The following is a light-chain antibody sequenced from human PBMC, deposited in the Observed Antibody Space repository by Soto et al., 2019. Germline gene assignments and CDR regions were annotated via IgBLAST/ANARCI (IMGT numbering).Light chain of an antibody. CDR1: QNINNY. CDR2: AAS. Sequence: DIQMTQSPSSLSASVGDRVTITCRASQNINNYLNWYQQKLGKANKLLIYAASNLQSGVTSRFSGSGSGTDFTLTISSLHPEDLALYYCQQSYRPWTFGQGTKLEIK. J-gene: IGKJ1*01. V-gene: IGKV1-39*01. CDR3: QQSYRPWT.